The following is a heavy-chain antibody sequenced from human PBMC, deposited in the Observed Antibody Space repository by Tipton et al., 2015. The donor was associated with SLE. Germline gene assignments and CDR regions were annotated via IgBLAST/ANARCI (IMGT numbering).Heavy chain of an antibody. D-gene: IGHD7-27*01. CDR2: VYYSGST. Sequence: TLSLTCTVSGGSINSFYWRWLRQPPGKGLEWIGYVYYSGSTNYNPSLKSRVTISIDTSNKQFALKLTSVTAADTAVYYCATYGELGIAYFDYWGQGMLVTVSS. CDR1: GGSINSFY. CDR3: ATYGELGIAYFDY. J-gene: IGHJ4*02. V-gene: IGHV4-59*01.